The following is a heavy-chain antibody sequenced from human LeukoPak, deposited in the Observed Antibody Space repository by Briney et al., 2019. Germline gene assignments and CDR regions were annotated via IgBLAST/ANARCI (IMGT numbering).Heavy chain of an antibody. Sequence: GESLKISCEASGSDFTTYWIGWVRQMPGKGLELMGIIYPGDSDIRYSPSFQGQVTISADKSIRTAYLQWSSLKASDTAMYYCARPNFYSGSYYFDYWGQGTLVTVSS. D-gene: IGHD1-26*01. V-gene: IGHV5-51*01. CDR3: ARPNFYSGSYYFDY. J-gene: IGHJ4*02. CDR2: IYPGDSDI. CDR1: GSDFTTYW.